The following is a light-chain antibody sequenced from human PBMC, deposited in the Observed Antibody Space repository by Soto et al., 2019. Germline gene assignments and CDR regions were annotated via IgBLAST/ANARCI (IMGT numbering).Light chain of an antibody. Sequence: EVVTTQSPATLSVSPGERATLSCRASQGLGTNLAWYQQKPGQAPRLLIYAASTRATGVPGRVSGSGSGTEFTLTISSLQSEDFAVYYCPQYNHSPLTFGGGTKVEIK. J-gene: IGKJ4*01. CDR1: QGLGTN. V-gene: IGKV3-15*01. CDR2: AAS. CDR3: PQYNHSPLT.